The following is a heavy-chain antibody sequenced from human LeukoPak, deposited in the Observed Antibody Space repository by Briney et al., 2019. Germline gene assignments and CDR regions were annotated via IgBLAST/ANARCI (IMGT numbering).Heavy chain of an antibody. CDR3: ARDSHYYDSSGFPHDVFDI. J-gene: IGHJ3*02. D-gene: IGHD3-22*01. CDR2: ISSGASTV. Sequence: GGSLRLSCTASGFTLSNYEMNWVRQAPGKGLEWVSSISSGASTVYYVDSVRGRFTVSRDNTKNSMYLQMNSLRAEDTALYFCARDSHYYDSSGFPHDVFDIWGQGTMVTVSS. V-gene: IGHV3-48*03. CDR1: GFTLSNYE.